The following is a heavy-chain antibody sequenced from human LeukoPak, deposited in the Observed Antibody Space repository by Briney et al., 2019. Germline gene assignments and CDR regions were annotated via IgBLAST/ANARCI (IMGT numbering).Heavy chain of an antibody. D-gene: IGHD2-2*01. CDR1: GYTFTSYG. V-gene: IGHV1-18*01. J-gene: IGHJ4*02. CDR3: ARGGGGDIVVVPAALDY. CDR2: ISAYNGNT. Sequence: ASVKVSCKASGYTFTSYGISWVRRAPGQGLEWMGWISAYNGNTNYAQKLQGRVTMTTDTSTSTAYMELRSLRSDDTAVYYCARGGGGDIVVVPAALDYWGQGTLVTVSS.